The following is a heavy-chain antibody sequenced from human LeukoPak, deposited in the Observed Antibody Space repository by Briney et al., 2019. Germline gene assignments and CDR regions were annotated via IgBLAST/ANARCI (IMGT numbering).Heavy chain of an antibody. Sequence: PSETLSLTCAVYGGSFSGYYWSWIREPPGKGLEWIGEINHSGSTNYNPSLKSRVTISVDTSKNQFSLKLSSVTAADTAVYYCARLYSGSYIYWGQGTLVTVSS. V-gene: IGHV4-34*01. CDR3: ARLYSGSYIY. CDR2: INHSGST. J-gene: IGHJ4*02. CDR1: GGSFSGYY. D-gene: IGHD1-26*01.